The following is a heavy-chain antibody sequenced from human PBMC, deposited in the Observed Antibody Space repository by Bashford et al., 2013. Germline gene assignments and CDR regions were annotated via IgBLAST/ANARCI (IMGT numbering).Heavy chain of an antibody. CDR3: TKDGPGTHLWLYFDY. Sequence: VRQAPGKGLEWLSTISGSGINTYYADSVKGRFTISRDNSRNMVYLQMNSLRVDDTAIYYCTKDGPGTHLWLYFDYWGQGPRSPSPQ. CDR2: ISGSGINT. J-gene: IGHJ4*02. D-gene: IGHD5-18*01. V-gene: IGHV3-23*01.